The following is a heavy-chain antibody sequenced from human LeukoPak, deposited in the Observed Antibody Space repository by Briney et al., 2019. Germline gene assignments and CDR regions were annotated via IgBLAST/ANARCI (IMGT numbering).Heavy chain of an antibody. J-gene: IGHJ6*03. V-gene: IGHV1-8*03. CDR2: MNPNSGNT. CDR3: ARGRDCTNGVCYTDYYYYYYMDV. Sequence: ASVKVSCKASGYTFTSYDTNWVRQATGQGLEWMGWMNPNSGNTGYAQKFQGRVTITRNTSISTAYMELSSLRSEDTAVYYCARGRDCTNGVCYTDYYYYYYMDVWGKGTTVTVSS. D-gene: IGHD2-8*01. CDR1: GYTFTSYD.